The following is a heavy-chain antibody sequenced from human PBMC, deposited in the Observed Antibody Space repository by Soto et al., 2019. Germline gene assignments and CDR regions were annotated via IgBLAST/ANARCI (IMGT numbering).Heavy chain of an antibody. D-gene: IGHD3-9*01. V-gene: IGHV4-34*01. CDR1: GGSFSGYY. J-gene: IGHJ4*02. CDR3: AKAMGYFDWLLPFDY. Sequence: PSETLSLTCAVYGGSFSGYYWSWIRQPPGKGLEWIGEINHSGSTNYNPSLKSRVTISVDTSKNQFSLKLSSVTAADTAVYYCAKAMGYFDWLLPFDYWGQGTLVTVSS. CDR2: INHSGST.